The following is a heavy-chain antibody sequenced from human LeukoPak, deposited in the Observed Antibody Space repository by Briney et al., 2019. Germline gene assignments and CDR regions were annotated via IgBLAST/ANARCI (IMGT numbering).Heavy chain of an antibody. Sequence: ASVKVSCKASGYTFTGYYMHWVRQAPGQRLEWMGIIKPSGGDTSYAQTLQGRVFMTRDTSTSTVYVELSSLKSADTAVYYCARVRDGYNDAYDIWGQGTMVTVSS. CDR2: IKPSGGDT. V-gene: IGHV1-46*04. D-gene: IGHD5-24*01. CDR1: GYTFTGYY. CDR3: ARVRDGYNDAYDI. J-gene: IGHJ3*02.